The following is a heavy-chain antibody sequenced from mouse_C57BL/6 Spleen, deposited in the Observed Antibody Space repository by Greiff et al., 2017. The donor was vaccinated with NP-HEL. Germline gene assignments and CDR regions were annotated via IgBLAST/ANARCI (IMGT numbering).Heavy chain of an antibody. CDR3: ARVYYYGSSYVDYAMDY. V-gene: IGHV1-55*01. J-gene: IGHJ4*01. CDR1: GYTFTSYW. D-gene: IGHD1-1*01. CDR2: IYPGSGST. Sequence: QVQLKQPGAELVKPGASVKMSCKASGYTFTSYWITWVKQRPGQGLEWIGDIYPGSGSTNYNEKFKSKATLTVDTSSSTAYMQLSSLTSEDSAVYYCARVYYYGSSYVDYAMDYWGQGTSVTVSS.